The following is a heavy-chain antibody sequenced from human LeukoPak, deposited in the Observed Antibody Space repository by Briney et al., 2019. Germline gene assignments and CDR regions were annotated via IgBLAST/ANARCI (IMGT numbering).Heavy chain of an antibody. D-gene: IGHD3-22*01. CDR2: INTNTGNP. CDR1: GYTFTGYY. CDR3: ARDLYYYDSSGFDY. Sequence: ASVKVSCKASGYTFTGYYMHWVRQAPGQGLEWMGWINTNTGNPTYAQGFTGRFVFSLDTSVSTAYLQISSLKAEDTAVYYCARDLYYYDSSGFDYWGQGTLVTVSS. V-gene: IGHV7-4-1*02. J-gene: IGHJ4*02.